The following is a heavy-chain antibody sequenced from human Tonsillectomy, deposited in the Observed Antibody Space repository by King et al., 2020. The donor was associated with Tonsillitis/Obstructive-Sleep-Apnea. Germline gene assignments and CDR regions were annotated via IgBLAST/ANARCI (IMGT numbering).Heavy chain of an antibody. CDR2: ISSSSSYI. J-gene: IGHJ4*02. Sequence: VQLVESGGGMVKPGGSLRLSCAASGFTFSSYSMNWVRQAPGKGLEWVSSISSSSSYIYYADSVKGRFTISRDNAKNSLYLQMNSLRAEDTAVYYCAGVVSGERYSYGYGGFDYWGQGTLVTVSS. CDR1: GFTFSSYS. D-gene: IGHD5-18*01. V-gene: IGHV3-21*01. CDR3: AGVVSGERYSYGYGGFDY.